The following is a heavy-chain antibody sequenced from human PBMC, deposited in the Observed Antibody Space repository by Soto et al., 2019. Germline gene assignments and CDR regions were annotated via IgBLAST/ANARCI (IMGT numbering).Heavy chain of an antibody. CDR3: ARHEYGHYYESSGLYYYYYYGMDV. CDR2: IYPGDSDT. V-gene: IGHV5-51*01. CDR1: GYSFTSYW. J-gene: IGHJ6*02. Sequence: PGESLKISCKGSGYSFTSYWIGWVRQMPGKGLEWMGIIYPGDSDTRYSPSFQGQVTISADKSISTAYLQWSSLKASVTAMYYCARHEYGHYYESSGLYYYYYYGMDVWGQGTTVTVSS. D-gene: IGHD3-22*01.